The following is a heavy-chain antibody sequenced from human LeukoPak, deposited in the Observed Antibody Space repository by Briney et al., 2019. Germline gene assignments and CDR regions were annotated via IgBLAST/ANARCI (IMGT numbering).Heavy chain of an antibody. CDR3: AKEGFDS. J-gene: IGHJ4*02. CDR1: GFTFSSYW. CDR2: INSDGSST. V-gene: IGHV3-74*01. Sequence: TGGSLRLSCAAAGFTFSSYWMHWVRQAPGKGLAWVSRINSDGSSTSYADSVKGRFTISRDNAKNTLYLQMNSLRAEDTAVYYCAKEGFDSWGQGTLVTVSS.